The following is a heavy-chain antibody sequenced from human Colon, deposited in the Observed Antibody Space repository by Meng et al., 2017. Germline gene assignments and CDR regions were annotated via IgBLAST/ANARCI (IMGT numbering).Heavy chain of an antibody. Sequence: SLKISCAASGFTFDDYAMHWVRQAPGKGLEWVSGISWNSGSIGYADSVKGRFTISRDNAKNSLYLQMNSLRAEDTALYYCAIDYFDYWGQGTLVTVSS. J-gene: IGHJ4*02. CDR1: GFTFDDYA. V-gene: IGHV3-9*01. CDR2: ISWNSGSI. CDR3: AIDYFDY.